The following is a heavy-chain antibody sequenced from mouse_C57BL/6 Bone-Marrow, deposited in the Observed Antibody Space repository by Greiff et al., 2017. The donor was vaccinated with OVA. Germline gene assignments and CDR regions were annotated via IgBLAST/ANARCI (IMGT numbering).Heavy chain of an antibody. Sequence: QVQLQQSGAELARPGASVKLSCKASGYTFTSYGIRWVKQRTGQGLEWIGEIYPRSGNTYYNEKFKGKATLTADKSSSTAYMELRSLTCEDSAVYFCASYYGSSYHYYAMDYWGQGTSVTVSS. CDR2: IYPRSGNT. CDR3: ASYYGSSYHYYAMDY. CDR1: GYTFTSYG. J-gene: IGHJ4*01. V-gene: IGHV1-81*01. D-gene: IGHD1-1*01.